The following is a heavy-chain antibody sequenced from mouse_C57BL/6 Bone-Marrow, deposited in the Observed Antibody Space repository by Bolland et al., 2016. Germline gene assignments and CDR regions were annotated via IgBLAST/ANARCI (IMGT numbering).Heavy chain of an antibody. D-gene: IGHD2-5*01. CDR2: IDPSDSET. V-gene: IGHV1-52*01. Sequence: GNIDPSDSETHYNQKFKDKATLTVDKSSSTTYMQLSSLTSEDSAVYYCGSNSWFAYWGQGTLV. J-gene: IGHJ3*01. CDR3: GSNSWFAY.